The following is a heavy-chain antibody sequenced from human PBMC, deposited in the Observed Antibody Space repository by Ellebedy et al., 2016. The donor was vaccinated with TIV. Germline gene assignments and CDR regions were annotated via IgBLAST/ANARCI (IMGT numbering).Heavy chain of an antibody. V-gene: IGHV1-69*13. Sequence: AASVKVSCKASGGTFTSYAISWVRQAPGQGLEWMGGIIPIFGPANYAQKFQGRVTITADESTSTAYMELSSLRSEDTAVYYCAARGIDGYCSGGTCYTYFDYWGQGTLVTVSS. CDR1: GGTFTSYA. CDR3: AARGIDGYCSGGTCYTYFDY. D-gene: IGHD2-15*01. CDR2: IIPIFGPA. J-gene: IGHJ4*02.